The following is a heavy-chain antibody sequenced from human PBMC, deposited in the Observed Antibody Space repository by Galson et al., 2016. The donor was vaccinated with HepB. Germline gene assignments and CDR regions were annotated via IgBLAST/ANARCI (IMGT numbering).Heavy chain of an antibody. CDR1: GYTLTELS. J-gene: IGHJ3*02. D-gene: IGHD4-17*01. V-gene: IGHV1-24*01. Sequence: SVKVSCKVSGYTLTELSMHWVRQAPGKGLEWMGGFDPEDGETIYAQKFQGRVTMTEDTLADTAYVELSSLRSEDTAVYDCATAQDYALDAFDIWGQGKMVTVSS. CDR3: ATAQDYALDAFDI. CDR2: FDPEDGET.